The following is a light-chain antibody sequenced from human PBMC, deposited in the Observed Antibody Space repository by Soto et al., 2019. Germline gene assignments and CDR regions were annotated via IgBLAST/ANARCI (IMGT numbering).Light chain of an antibody. Sequence: EIVMTQSPATLSVSPGERATLSCRASQTVSSNFAWYVQKPGQAPRLLIYGASTRATGVPARFSGSGSGTEFTLTISSLQSEDFAVYYCQQYNNWPCTFGQGTKLEIK. CDR3: QQYNNWPCT. CDR1: QTVSSN. V-gene: IGKV3-15*01. CDR2: GAS. J-gene: IGKJ2*02.